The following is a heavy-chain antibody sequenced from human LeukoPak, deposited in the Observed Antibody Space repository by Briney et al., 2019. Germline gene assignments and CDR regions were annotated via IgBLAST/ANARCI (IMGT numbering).Heavy chain of an antibody. CDR2: IIPILGIA. CDR1: GGTFSSYA. V-gene: IGHV1-69*04. D-gene: IGHD3-22*01. J-gene: IGHJ4*02. Sequence: SVKVSCKASGGTFSSYAISWVRQAPGQGLEWMGRIIPILGIANYAQKFQGRVTITADKSTSTAYMELSGLRSEDTAVYYCARPTHHYYDSSGYYYYYWGQGTLVTVS. CDR3: ARPTHHYYDSSGYYYYY.